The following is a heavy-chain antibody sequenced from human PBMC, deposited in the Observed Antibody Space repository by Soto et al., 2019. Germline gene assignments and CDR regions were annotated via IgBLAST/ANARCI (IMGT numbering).Heavy chain of an antibody. D-gene: IGHD6-19*01. CDR1: GYTFSGFY. V-gene: IGHV1-2*02. CDR2: INPNSGGT. J-gene: IGHJ5*02. Sequence: GASVKVSGKASGYTFSGFYIHWVRQAPGQGLEWMGWINPNSGGTKSAEKFQDRVTMTRDTSISTAYMELSRLTSDDTAVYYCASAAVTGTAGLDPWGQGTLVTVSS. CDR3: ASAAVTGTAGLDP.